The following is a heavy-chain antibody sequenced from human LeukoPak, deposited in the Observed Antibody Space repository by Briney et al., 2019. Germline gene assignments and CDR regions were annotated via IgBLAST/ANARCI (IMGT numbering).Heavy chain of an antibody. CDR1: GGSISSYY. D-gene: IGHD6-6*01. CDR2: IYYSGST. J-gene: IGHJ5*02. Sequence: SETLSLTCTVSGGSISSYYWSWIRQPPGRGLEWIGYIYYSGSTNYNPSLKSRVTISVDTSKNQFSLKLSSVTAADTAVYYCARAAVAARRGQWFDPWGQGTLVTVSS. CDR3: ARAAVAARRGQWFDP. V-gene: IGHV4-59*01.